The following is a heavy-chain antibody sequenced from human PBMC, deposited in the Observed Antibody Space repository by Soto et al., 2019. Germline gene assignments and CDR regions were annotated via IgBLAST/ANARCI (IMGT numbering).Heavy chain of an antibody. CDR2: IYYSGST. J-gene: IGHJ6*02. CDR1: GGSVSSGSYY. D-gene: IGHD2-15*01. CDR3: ARDRIVVVVVGDGMDV. Sequence: QVQLQESGPGLVKPSETLSLTCTVSGGSVSSGSYYWSWIRQPPGKGLEWIGYIYYSGSTNYNPSIKSRVTISVDTSKNQFSLKLSSVTAADTAVYYCARDRIVVVVVGDGMDVWGQGTTVTVSS. V-gene: IGHV4-61*01.